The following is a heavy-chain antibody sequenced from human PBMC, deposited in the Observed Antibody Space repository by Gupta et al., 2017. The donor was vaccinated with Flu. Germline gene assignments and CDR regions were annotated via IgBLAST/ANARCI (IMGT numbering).Heavy chain of an antibody. CDR1: GGTFISYT. J-gene: IGHJ6*03. D-gene: IGHD2-2*03. CDR3: AGAVVGYCSSTSYYMDV. V-gene: IGHV1-69*02. CDR2: IIPIIGIA. Sequence: QVQLVQSGAEVKKPGSSVQVSCTASGGTFISYTISWVRQAPGQGLEWMGRIIPIIGIANYEQKFQGRVTMTADKYTSTAYMELSSLRSEDTAVYYCAGAVVGYCSSTSYYMDVWGQGTTVTVSS.